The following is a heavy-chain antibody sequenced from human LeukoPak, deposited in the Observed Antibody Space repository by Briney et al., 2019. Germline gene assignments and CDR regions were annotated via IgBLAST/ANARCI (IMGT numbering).Heavy chain of an antibody. CDR1: GFTFDDYA. CDR2: ISWNSGSI. V-gene: IGHV3-9*03. D-gene: IGHD3-3*01. CDR3: AKSGSGDFWSGPYFDY. Sequence: GGSLRLSCAASGFTFDDYAMHWVRQAPGKGLEWVSGISWNSGSIGYADSVKGRFTISRDNAKNSLYLQMNSLRAEDMALYYCAKSGSGDFWSGPYFDYWGQGTLVTVSS. J-gene: IGHJ4*02.